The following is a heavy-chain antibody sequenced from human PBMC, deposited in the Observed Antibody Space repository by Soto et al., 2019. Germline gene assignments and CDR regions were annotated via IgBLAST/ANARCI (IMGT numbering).Heavy chain of an antibody. J-gene: IGHJ5*02. D-gene: IGHD1-26*01. CDR3: AKYRCGSYVGWFDP. Sequence: EVQLLESGGGLVQPGGSLRLSCAASGFTFSSYAMSWVRQAPGKGMEWVSAISGSGGSTYYADSVMGRFTFSRDNSKNTLYLQMNSLRAEDTAVYYCAKYRCGSYVGWFDPWGQGTLVTVSS. V-gene: IGHV3-23*01. CDR1: GFTFSSYA. CDR2: ISGSGGST.